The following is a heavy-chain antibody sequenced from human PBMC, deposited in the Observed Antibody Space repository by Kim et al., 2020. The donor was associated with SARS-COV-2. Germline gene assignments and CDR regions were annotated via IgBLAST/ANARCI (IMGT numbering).Heavy chain of an antibody. J-gene: IGHJ6*02. D-gene: IGHD3-22*01. Sequence: GRFTISRDNSKNTLYLQMNSLRAEDTAVYYCAKADYYDSSVHYYYGMDVWGQGTTVTVSS. V-gene: IGHV3-30*02. CDR3: AKADYYDSSVHYYYGMDV.